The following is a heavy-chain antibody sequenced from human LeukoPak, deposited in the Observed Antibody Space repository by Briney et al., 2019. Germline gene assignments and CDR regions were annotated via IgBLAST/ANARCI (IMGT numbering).Heavy chain of an antibody. CDR1: GYTFTSYD. Sequence: GASVKVSCKASGYTFTSYDINWVRQATGQGLEWMGWMNPNSGNTGYAQKFQGRVTMTRNTSISTAYMELSSLRSDDTAVYYCATDPGEIEPAAKGPRGDYCYGMDVWGQGTTVTVSS. V-gene: IGHV1-8*01. D-gene: IGHD2-2*01. CDR2: MNPNSGNT. CDR3: ATDPGEIEPAAKGPRGDYCYGMDV. J-gene: IGHJ6*02.